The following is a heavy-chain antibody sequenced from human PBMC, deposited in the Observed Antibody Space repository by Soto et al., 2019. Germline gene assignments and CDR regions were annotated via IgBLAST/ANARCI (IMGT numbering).Heavy chain of an antibody. CDR3: AKDNALDRVGPLDY. D-gene: IGHD5-12*01. J-gene: IGHJ4*02. CDR1: GFSFDDYG. V-gene: IGHV3-9*01. Sequence: EVQLVESGGGSVQPGRSLRLSCAASGFSFDDYGMHWVRQGPGKGLEWVSGISWNSGDIYYADSVTGRFTISRDHAKRSLYLQMNSLRTEDTDLYYCAKDNALDRVGPLDYWGQGMLVTVSS. CDR2: ISWNSGDI.